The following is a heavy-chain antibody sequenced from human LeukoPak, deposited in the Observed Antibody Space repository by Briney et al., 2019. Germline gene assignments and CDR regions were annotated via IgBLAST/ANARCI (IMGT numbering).Heavy chain of an antibody. CDR2: ISGSGHTT. Sequence: GGSLRLSCAASGFTFTSSAMSWVRQAPGKGLERVSVISGSGHTTDYADSVKGRFTVSRDNSKNMLYLQMNSLRAEDTAVYYCANFRSYGLQVDYWGQGTLVTVSS. CDR3: ANFRSYGLQVDY. CDR1: GFTFTSSA. J-gene: IGHJ4*02. V-gene: IGHV3-23*01. D-gene: IGHD4-17*01.